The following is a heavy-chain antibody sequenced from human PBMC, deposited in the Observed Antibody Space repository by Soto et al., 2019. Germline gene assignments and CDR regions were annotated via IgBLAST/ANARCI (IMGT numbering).Heavy chain of an antibody. Sequence: QVQLVQSGAEVKKPGSSVKVSCKASGGTFSSYAISWVRQAPGQGLEWMGGIIPIFGTANYAQKFQGRVTITADESTSTAYRELSSLRSEDTAWYDCAREGYSYTTWGQGTLVTVSS. CDR1: GGTFSSYA. J-gene: IGHJ5*02. D-gene: IGHD5-18*01. V-gene: IGHV1-69*01. CDR3: AREGYSYTT. CDR2: IIPIFGTA.